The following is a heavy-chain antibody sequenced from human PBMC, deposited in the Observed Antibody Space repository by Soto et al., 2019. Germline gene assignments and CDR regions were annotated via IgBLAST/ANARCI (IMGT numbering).Heavy chain of an antibody. CDR3: ARPNWNSRGGVYNL. CDR2: ITKTGTTI. V-gene: IGHV3-11*01. CDR1: GFTFGDFY. D-gene: IGHD3-16*01. J-gene: IGHJ4*02. Sequence: QARLVESGGGLVEPGGSLRLSCTASGFTFGDFYMMWFRQAPGRGLEWISYITKTGTTIYHADPVKGRFSVSRDNARSSLYLQMNRLRAEDPAVYYCARPNWNSRGGVYNLWGQGTLVTVSS.